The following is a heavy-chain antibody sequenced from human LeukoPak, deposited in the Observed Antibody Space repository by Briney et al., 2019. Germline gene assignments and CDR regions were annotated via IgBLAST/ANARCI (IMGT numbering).Heavy chain of an antibody. CDR1: GLSITSYS. CDR3: ARLTVVTATRSLDY. CDR2: ISSSSTTI. Sequence: GGSLRLSCAASGLSITSYSMNWVRQAPGKGLEWVSHISSSSTTIDYADSVKGRFTISRDNAKNSLYLQMNSLRDKDTAVYYCARLTVVTATRSLDYWGQGTLVTVSS. V-gene: IGHV3-48*02. J-gene: IGHJ4*02. D-gene: IGHD2-21*02.